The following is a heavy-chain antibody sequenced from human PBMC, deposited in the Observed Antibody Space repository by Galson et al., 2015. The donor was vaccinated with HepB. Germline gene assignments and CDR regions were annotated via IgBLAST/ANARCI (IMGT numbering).Heavy chain of an antibody. V-gene: IGHV3-23*01. CDR3: AKVFPEKVDGWYRQALYYFDS. D-gene: IGHD6-19*01. CDR2: ITPSGDNT. J-gene: IGHJ4*02. CDR1: GFTFSYYA. Sequence: SLRLSCAASGFTFSYYAMSWVRQAPGKGLEWISAITPSGDNTYSADSMKGRFTISRDNSRNTLFLQMNSLRADDPAIYVCAKVFPEKVDGWYRQALYYFDSWGQGTRVTVSS.